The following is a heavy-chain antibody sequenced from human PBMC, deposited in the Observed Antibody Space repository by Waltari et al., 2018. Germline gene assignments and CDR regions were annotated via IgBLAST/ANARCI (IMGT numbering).Heavy chain of an antibody. CDR2: IYYSGST. J-gene: IGHJ4*02. CDR3: ARSIAARKFDY. V-gene: IGHV4-39*01. Sequence: QLQLQESGPGLVKPSETLSLTCTVAGGSISSSSSYWGWIRQPPGKGLEWIGSIYYSGSTYYNPSLKSRVTISVDTSKNQFSLKLSSVTAADTAVYYCARSIAARKFDYWGQGTLVTVSS. D-gene: IGHD6-6*01. CDR1: GGSISSSSSY.